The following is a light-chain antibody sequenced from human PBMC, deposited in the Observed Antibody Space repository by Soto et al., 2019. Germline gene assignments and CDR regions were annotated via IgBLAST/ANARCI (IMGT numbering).Light chain of an antibody. J-gene: IGKJ5*01. CDR3: QHYGRSPT. Sequence: EIVLTQSPATLSLSPVERATLPCRASQSVSSYLAWYQQKPGQAPRLLIYGASSRATGMPDRFSGSGSATDFTLTISRLEPEEFAVYYCQHYGRSPTFGQGTRLEIK. CDR2: GAS. V-gene: IGKV3-20*01. CDR1: QSVSSY.